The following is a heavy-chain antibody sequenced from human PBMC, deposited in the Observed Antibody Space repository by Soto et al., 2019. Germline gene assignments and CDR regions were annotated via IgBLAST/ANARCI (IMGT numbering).Heavy chain of an antibody. V-gene: IGHV4-34*01. CDR1: GGSFSGYY. CDR3: ARYAGRYCSSTSCRKRNWFDP. Sequence: QVQLQQWGAGLLKPSGTLSLTCAVYGGSFSGYYWSWIRQPPGKGLEWIGEINHSGSTNYNPSLKSRVTISVDTSKNQFSLKLSSVTAADTAVYYCARYAGRYCSSTSCRKRNWFDPWGQGTLVTVSS. CDR2: INHSGST. D-gene: IGHD2-2*01. J-gene: IGHJ5*02.